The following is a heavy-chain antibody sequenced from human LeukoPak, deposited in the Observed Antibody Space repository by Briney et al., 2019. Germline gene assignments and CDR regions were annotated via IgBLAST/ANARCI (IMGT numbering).Heavy chain of an antibody. J-gene: IGHJ6*02. CDR1: GGTFSSYA. CDR2: IIPIFGTA. D-gene: IGHD3-22*01. V-gene: IGHV1-69*13. CDR3: ARPDYDSSGYYYYYYGMDV. Sequence: SVKVSCKASGGTFSSYAISWVRQAPGQGLEWMGGIIPIFGTANYAQKFQGRVTVTADESTSTAYMELSSLRSEDTAVYYCARPDYDSSGYYYYYYGMDVWGQGTTVTVSS.